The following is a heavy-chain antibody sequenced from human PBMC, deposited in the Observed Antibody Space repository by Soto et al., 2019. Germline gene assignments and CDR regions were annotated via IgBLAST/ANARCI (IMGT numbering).Heavy chain of an antibody. J-gene: IGHJ5*02. CDR2: IATYNSNK. Sequence: HLVQSGPEVKKPGASVTVSCKTSGDTFTNFGLSWVRQAPGQGLEWLGWIATYNSNKNYAQKSQCRLTLTTDTQTCTVYMDLKSLEYDDTAVYYCARVRRGVVNRFDPWGQGTLVTVSS. CDR1: GDTFTNFG. V-gene: IGHV1-18*01. CDR3: ARVRRGVVNRFDP. D-gene: IGHD3-10*01.